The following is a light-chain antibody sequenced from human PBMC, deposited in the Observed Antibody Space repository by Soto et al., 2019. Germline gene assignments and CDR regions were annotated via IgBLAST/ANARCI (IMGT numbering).Light chain of an antibody. CDR3: SSYTITSTRV. J-gene: IGLJ3*02. V-gene: IGLV2-14*01. CDR1: SSDVGGYNF. CDR2: EVS. Sequence: QSALTQPASVSGSPGQSITISCTGTSSDVGGYNFVSWYQQHPGKAPKVMIYEVSHRPSGVSSRFSGSKSGNTASLTISGLQAEDEADYYCSSYTITSTRVFGGGTKVTVL.